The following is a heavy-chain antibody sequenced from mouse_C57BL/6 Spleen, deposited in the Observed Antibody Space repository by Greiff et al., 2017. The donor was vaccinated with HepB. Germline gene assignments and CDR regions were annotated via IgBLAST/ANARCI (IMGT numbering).Heavy chain of an antibody. J-gene: IGHJ2*01. CDR1: GYTFTSYD. D-gene: IGHD3-3*01. V-gene: IGHV1-85*01. CDR2: IYPRDGST. Sequence: VQVVESGPELVKPGASVKLSCKASGYTFTSYDINWVKQRPGQGLEWIGWIYPRDGSTKYNEKFKGKATLTVDTSSSTAYMELHSLTSEDSAVYFCARGGTWDRFDYWGQGTTLTVSS. CDR3: ARGGTWDRFDY.